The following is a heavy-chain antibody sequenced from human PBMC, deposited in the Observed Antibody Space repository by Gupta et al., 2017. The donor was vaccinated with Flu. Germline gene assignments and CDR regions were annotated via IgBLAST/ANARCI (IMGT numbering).Heavy chain of an antibody. CDR2: IKQDGYEK. V-gene: IGHV3-7*01. D-gene: IGHD7-27*01. Sequence: EVLLVESGGGLVQPGGSLRLSCTASGFTFSSHWMSWVRQVPGKGPEWVANIKQDGYEKYYVDSVKGRFSISRDNAKNSLFLQMDSLRGEDTAVYYCARDKVSGASMFFNWGQGTLVTVSS. CDR1: GFTFSSHW. J-gene: IGHJ4*02. CDR3: ARDKVSGASMFFN.